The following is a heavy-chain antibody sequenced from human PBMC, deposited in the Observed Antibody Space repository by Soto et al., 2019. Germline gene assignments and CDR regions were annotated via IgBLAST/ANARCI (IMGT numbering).Heavy chain of an antibody. Sequence: PSETLSLTCTVSGGSISSSSYYWGWIRQPPGKGLEWIGSIYYSGSTYYNPSLKSRVTISVDTSKNQFSLKLSSVTAADTAVYYCARLGYCSSTSCYEGRYYFDYWGQGTLVTVSS. J-gene: IGHJ4*02. CDR1: GGSISSSSYY. V-gene: IGHV4-39*01. CDR3: ARLGYCSSTSCYEGRYYFDY. D-gene: IGHD2-2*01. CDR2: IYYSGST.